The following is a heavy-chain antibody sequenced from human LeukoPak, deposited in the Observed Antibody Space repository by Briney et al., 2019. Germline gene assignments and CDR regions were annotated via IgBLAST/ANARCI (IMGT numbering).Heavy chain of an antibody. D-gene: IGHD3-3*01. CDR2: IYSGGST. Sequence: GGSLRLSCAASGFTVSDNYMSWVRQAPGKGLEWVSVIYSGGSTDYADSVKGRFTISRDISNNTLSLQMSSLRAEDTAVYFCAGGTNFWSGYSFDSWGQGTLVTVSS. CDR3: AGGTNFWSGYSFDS. J-gene: IGHJ4*02. CDR1: GFTVSDNY. V-gene: IGHV3-53*01.